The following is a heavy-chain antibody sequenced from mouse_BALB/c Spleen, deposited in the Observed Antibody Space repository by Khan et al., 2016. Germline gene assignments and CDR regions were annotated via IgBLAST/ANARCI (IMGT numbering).Heavy chain of an antibody. CDR2: INTNTGEP. D-gene: IGHD2-1*01. CDR1: GYTFTNYG. Sequence: QIQLVQSGPELKKPGETVKISCKASGYTFTNYGMNWVKQAPGKGLKWMGWINTNTGEPTYAEAFKGRFAFSLETSASTAFLQINTLKNEDTDTYFCARGGNYLFAYWGQGTLVTVSA. CDR3: ARGGNYLFAY. V-gene: IGHV9-3*02. J-gene: IGHJ3*01.